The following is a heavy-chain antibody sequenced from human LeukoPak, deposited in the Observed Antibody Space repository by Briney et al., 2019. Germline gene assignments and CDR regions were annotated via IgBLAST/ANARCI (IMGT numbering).Heavy chain of an antibody. CDR2: ICGRGDTT. Sequence: GGSLTLLCALSGFLLSIHAMSWPRQARGRALVWVSDICGRGDTTYFADSVKGRFTISRDNSKNTLYLQMNSLRAEDTALYYCAKDFLYGSGSYYNPYFDYWGQGTLVTVSS. CDR1: GFLLSIHA. D-gene: IGHD3-10*01. J-gene: IGHJ4*02. V-gene: IGHV3-23*01. CDR3: AKDFLYGSGSYYNPYFDY.